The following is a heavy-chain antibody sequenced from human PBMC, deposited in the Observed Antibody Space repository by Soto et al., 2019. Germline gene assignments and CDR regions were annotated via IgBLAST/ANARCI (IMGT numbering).Heavy chain of an antibody. CDR1: GGSISSYY. V-gene: IGHV4-59*01. Sequence: SETLSLTCPVSGGSISSYYRSWIRQPPGKGLEWIGYIYYSGSTNYNPSLKSRVTISVDTSKNQFSLKLRSVTVADTAVYYCARVWGGAFDFWGQGTMVTVSS. J-gene: IGHJ3*01. D-gene: IGHD3-10*01. CDR3: ARVWGGAFDF. CDR2: IYYSGST.